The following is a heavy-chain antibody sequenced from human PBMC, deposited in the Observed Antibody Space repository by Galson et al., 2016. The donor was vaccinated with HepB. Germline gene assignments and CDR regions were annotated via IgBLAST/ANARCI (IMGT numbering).Heavy chain of an antibody. J-gene: IGHJ6*02. CDR3: ARGVDFWSGSSYGMDV. V-gene: IGHV3-7*01. CDR2: IKHDGSER. D-gene: IGHD3-3*01. CDR1: GFTFSDSW. Sequence: SLRLSCAASGFTFSDSWMSWARQAPGKGLEWVANIKHDGSERYYGDSVRGRFTISRDNARGSLHLQMNSLGVDDTAVYYCARGVDFWSGSSYGMDVWGQGTTVTVSS.